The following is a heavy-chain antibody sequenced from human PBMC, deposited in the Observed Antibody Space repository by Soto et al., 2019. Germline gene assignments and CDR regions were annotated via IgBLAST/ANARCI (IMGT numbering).Heavy chain of an antibody. Sequence: PSETLSLTCAVYGGSFSGYYWSWIRQPPGKGLKWIGEINHSGSTNYSPSHKSRVTISVDTSKNQFSLKLSSVTAADTAVYYCARQIVVYYDILTGYLSWFDPWGQGTLVTVSS. V-gene: IGHV4-34*01. CDR1: GGSFSGYY. CDR2: INHSGST. CDR3: ARQIVVYYDILTGYLSWFDP. J-gene: IGHJ5*02. D-gene: IGHD3-9*01.